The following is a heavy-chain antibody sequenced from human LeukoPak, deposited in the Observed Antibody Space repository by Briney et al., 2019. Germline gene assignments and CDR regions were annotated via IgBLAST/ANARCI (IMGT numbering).Heavy chain of an antibody. V-gene: IGHV3-23*01. D-gene: IGHD6-13*01. J-gene: IGHJ4*02. Sequence: GGTLRLSCAASAFTFSSYAMSWLGQDPGKGLVWVSAIRSSGGSTYYAAPVKGRFTISRVNSKNTLDLQMNSLRAEDTAAYYCAKGQQQLVPGGFDYWGQGTLVTVSS. CDR1: AFTFSSYA. CDR2: IRSSGGST. CDR3: AKGQQQLVPGGFDY.